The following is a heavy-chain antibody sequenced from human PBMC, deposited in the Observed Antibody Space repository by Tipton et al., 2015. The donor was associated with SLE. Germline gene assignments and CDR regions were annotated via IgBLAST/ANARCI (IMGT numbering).Heavy chain of an antibody. D-gene: IGHD3-16*01. CDR3: ARGMLQFDS. CDR2: INPNSGGT. J-gene: IGHJ4*02. V-gene: IGHV1-2*06. CDR1: GYTFTGYH. Sequence: QVQLVQSGAEVKKPGASVKVSCKASGYTFTGYHIHWVRQAPGQGLEWMGRINPNSGGTNFAQKFQGRVTMTRDTSITTASMELNRLRSDDTAVYYCARGMLQFDSWGQGTLVTVSS.